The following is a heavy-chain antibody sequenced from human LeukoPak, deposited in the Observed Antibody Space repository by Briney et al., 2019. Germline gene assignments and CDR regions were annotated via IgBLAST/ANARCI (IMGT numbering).Heavy chain of an antibody. Sequence: PSETLSLTCTVSGGSISSHYWSWIRQPPGKGLEWIGYIHYNGNTNSNPSLKSRVIISIDTSKKQFSLKLSSVTAADTAVYYCARGDLSYWFDAWGQGTLVTVSS. CDR1: GGSISSHY. J-gene: IGHJ5*02. CDR3: ARGDLSYWFDA. V-gene: IGHV4-59*11. CDR2: IHYNGNT. D-gene: IGHD2/OR15-2a*01.